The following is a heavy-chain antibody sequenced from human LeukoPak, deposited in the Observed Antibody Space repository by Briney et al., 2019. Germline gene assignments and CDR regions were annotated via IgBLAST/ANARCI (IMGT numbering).Heavy chain of an antibody. V-gene: IGHV3-30*04. CDR3: ASTPNGVAAIYFDY. CDR1: GFTFSNYA. J-gene: IGHJ4*02. Sequence: PGGSLRLSCAASGFTFSNYAMHWVRQAPGKGPEWVALISYDGSNKNYADSVKGRFTISRDNAKNTLYLQMNSLRAGDTAVYYCASTPNGVAAIYFDYWGQGTLVTVSS. CDR2: ISYDGSNK. D-gene: IGHD2-15*01.